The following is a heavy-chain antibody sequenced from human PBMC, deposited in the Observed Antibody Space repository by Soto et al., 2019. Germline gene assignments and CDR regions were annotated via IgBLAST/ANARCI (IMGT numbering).Heavy chain of an antibody. D-gene: IGHD1-26*01. CDR2: IWYEGNNK. CDR1: GFTFSTYA. V-gene: IGHV3-33*01. CDR3: ARGERGGSYSWFAS. J-gene: IGHJ5*01. Sequence: QVQLVESGGGVVQPGTSLRLSCAASGFTFSTYAMHWVRQAPGKGLEWVAVIWYEGNNKYYADSVKGRFTISRDNSKNTLYLEMNSLRVEDTAIYNCARGERGGSYSWFASWGQGTLVTVSS.